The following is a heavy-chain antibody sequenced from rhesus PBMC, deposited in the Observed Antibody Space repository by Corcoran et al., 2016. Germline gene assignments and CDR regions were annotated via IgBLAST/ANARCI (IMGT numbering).Heavy chain of an antibody. V-gene: IGHV4-76*01. J-gene: IGHJ4*01. D-gene: IGHD6-31*01. CDR3: ARAAGYYYFDY. CDR1: GGSISSGYD. CDR2: IYGRSGRT. Sequence: QVQLQESGPGVVKPSETLSLTCAVSGGSISSGYDWSWIRQLPGKGLEWIGDIYGRSGRTHYNPSLKNRVTISKDASKNQFSLKLSSVTAADTAVYYCARAAGYYYFDYWGQGVLVTVSS.